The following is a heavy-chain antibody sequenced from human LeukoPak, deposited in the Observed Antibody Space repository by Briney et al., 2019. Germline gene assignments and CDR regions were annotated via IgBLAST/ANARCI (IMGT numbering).Heavy chain of an antibody. J-gene: IGHJ4*02. V-gene: IGHV1-2*02. CDR3: AREYYDSSGPILFDY. CDR2: INPNSGGT. Sequence: ASVKVSCKASGYTFTGYYMHWVRQAPAQGLEWMGWINPNSGGTNYAQKFQGRVTMTRDTSISTAYMELSRLRSDDTAVYYCAREYYDSSGPILFDYWGQGTLVTVSS. CDR1: GYTFTGYY. D-gene: IGHD3-22*01.